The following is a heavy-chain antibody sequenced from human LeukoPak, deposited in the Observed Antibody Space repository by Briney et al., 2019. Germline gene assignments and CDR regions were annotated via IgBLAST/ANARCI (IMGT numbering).Heavy chain of an antibody. CDR2: ISAYNGNT. CDR1: SYTFTSYG. CDR3: ARRITMVRGVISYNWFDP. V-gene: IGHV1-18*01. D-gene: IGHD3-10*01. J-gene: IGHJ5*02. Sequence: ASVKVSCKASSYTFTSYGISWVRQVPGQGLEWMGWISAYNGNTNYAQKLQGRVTMTTDTSTSTAYMELRSLRSDDTAVYYCARRITMVRGVISYNWFDPWGQGTLVTVSS.